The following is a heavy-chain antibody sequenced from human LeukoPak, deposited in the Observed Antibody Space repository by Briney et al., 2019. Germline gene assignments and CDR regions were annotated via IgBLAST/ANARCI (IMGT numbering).Heavy chain of an antibody. J-gene: IGHJ5*02. CDR1: GGSISSYY. D-gene: IGHD3-9*01. V-gene: IGHV4-4*07. CDR3: ARGLYYDILTGLLEGWFDP. Sequence: SETLSLTCTVSGGSISSYYWSWIRQPAGKGLEWIGRIYTSGSTNYNPSLKSRVTMSVDPSKNQFSLKLSSVTAADTAVYYCARGLYYDILTGLLEGWFDPWGQGTLVTVSS. CDR2: IYTSGST.